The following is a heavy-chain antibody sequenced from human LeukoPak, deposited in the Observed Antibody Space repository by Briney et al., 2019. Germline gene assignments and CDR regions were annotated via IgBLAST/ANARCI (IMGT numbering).Heavy chain of an antibody. J-gene: IGHJ4*02. CDR2: ISYDETNK. CDR1: GFTFSSYA. Sequence: GGSLRLSCVASGFTFSSYAMHWVRQAPGKGLEWVAVISYDETNKYYVDSVKGRFTISRDNSKNTLYLQMNSLRPEDTAMYHCARDAYSSGYYGPFEYWGQGTLVTVSS. V-gene: IGHV3-30-3*01. D-gene: IGHD3-22*01. CDR3: ARDAYSSGYYGPFEY.